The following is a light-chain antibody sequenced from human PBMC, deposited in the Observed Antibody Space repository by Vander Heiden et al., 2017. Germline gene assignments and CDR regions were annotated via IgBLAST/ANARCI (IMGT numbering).Light chain of an antibody. CDR1: SGSIASNY. V-gene: IGLV6-57*02. CDR3: QSYDSGHHVV. Sequence: NFMLTKPHSVSESPGKPVTISCTGSSGSIASNYVQWYQQRPGSAPTTVIYVQNQRPSGVPDRFSGSIDSSSNSASLTISGLKTEDEADYYCQSYDSGHHVVFGGGTKLTGL. J-gene: IGLJ2*01. CDR2: VQN.